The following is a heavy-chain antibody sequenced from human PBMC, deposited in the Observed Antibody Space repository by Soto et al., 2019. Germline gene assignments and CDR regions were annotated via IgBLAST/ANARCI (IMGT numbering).Heavy chain of an antibody. D-gene: IGHD5-18*01. J-gene: IGHJ4*02. CDR1: GYTFTSYG. CDR2: ISAYNANT. CDR3: ARAPATQLWLDLNPKFDY. Sequence: ASVKVSCKASGYTFTSYGISWVRQAPGQGLEWMGWISAYNANTNYAQKLQGRVTMTTDTSTSTAYMELRSLRSDDTAVYYCARAPATQLWLDLNPKFDYWGQGTLVTVSS. V-gene: IGHV1-18*01.